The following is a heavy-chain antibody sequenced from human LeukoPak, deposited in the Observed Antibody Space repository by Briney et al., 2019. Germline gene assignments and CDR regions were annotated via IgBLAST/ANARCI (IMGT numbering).Heavy chain of an antibody. D-gene: IGHD3-22*01. CDR2: ISYDGSNK. V-gene: IGHV3-30*18. CDR3: AKMGSNYYDSSGYGFEYYFDY. J-gene: IGHJ4*02. Sequence: PGGSLRLSCAASGFTFDDYAMHWVRQAPGKGLEWVAVISYDGSNKYYADSVKGRFTISRNNSKNTLYLQMNSLRAEDTAVYYCAKMGSNYYDSSGYGFEYYFDYWGQGTLVTVSS. CDR1: GFTFDDYA.